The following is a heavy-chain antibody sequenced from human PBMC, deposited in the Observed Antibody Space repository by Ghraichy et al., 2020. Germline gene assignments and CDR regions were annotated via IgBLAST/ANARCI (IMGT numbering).Heavy chain of an antibody. V-gene: IGHV1-2*06. J-gene: IGHJ4*02. CDR1: GYTFAGYF. Sequence: ASVKVSCKAFGYTFAGYFVHWVRQAPGQGLEWMGRLHYNNGGADIAQNYQGRVTMTRDLSINTAYMEILSLRSDDTALYYCAKDIQWGPGDWGQGTLITVSS. CDR3: AKDIQWGPGD. CDR2: LHYNNGGA. D-gene: IGHD1-26*01.